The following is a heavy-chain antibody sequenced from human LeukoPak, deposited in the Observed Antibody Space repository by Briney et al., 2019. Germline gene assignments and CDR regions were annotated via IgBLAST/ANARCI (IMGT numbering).Heavy chain of an antibody. CDR3: ARDCWDYGSGSYCGIDY. V-gene: IGHV3-21*01. J-gene: IGHJ4*02. D-gene: IGHD3-10*01. CDR1: GFTFSSYS. Sequence: GGSLRLSCAASGFTFSSYSMNWVRQAPGKGLEWVSFISSSSSYIYYADSVKGRFTISRDNAKNSLYLQMNSLRAEDTAVYYCARDCWDYGSGSYCGIDYWGQGTLVTVSS. CDR2: ISSSSSYI.